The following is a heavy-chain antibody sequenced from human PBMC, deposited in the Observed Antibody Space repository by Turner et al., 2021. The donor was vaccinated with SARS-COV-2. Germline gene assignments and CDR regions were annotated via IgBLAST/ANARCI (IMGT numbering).Heavy chain of an antibody. V-gene: IGHV3-7*01. CDR2: IKPDGSEE. CDR3: AREGRRLGAYDF. D-gene: IGHD3-10*01. Sequence: ELQLVVSGGGLVQPGVSLRLSCEAPGFTFSSYWMNWIRQAPGKGLEWVDNIKPDGSEEYYVDSMKGRFTISRDNPKNSLYLQMNSLRAEDTAMYYCAREGRRLGAYDFWGQGTLVTVSS. CDR1: GFTFSSYW. J-gene: IGHJ4*02.